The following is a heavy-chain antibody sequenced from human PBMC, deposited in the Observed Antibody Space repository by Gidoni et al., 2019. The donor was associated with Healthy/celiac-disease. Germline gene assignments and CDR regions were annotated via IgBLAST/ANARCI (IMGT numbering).Heavy chain of an antibody. V-gene: IGHV1-69*06. CDR2: IIPLFGTA. CDR1: GGTFSSNA. J-gene: IGHJ6*03. Sequence: QVQLVQSGAEVKKPGSSVKVSCKASGGTFSSNAISWVRQAPGQGLEWLGGIIPLFGTANYAQTFQGSVTITADKSTSTAYMELSSLRSEDTAVYYCGGWRGLDVGWGDYYYYMDVWGKGTTVTVSS. CDR3: GGWRGLDVGWGDYYYYMDV. D-gene: IGHD3-16*01.